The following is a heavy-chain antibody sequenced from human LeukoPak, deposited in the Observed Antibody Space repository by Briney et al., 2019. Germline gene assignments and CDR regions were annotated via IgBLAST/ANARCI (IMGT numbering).Heavy chain of an antibody. D-gene: IGHD4-17*01. CDR2: IYHSGST. CDR1: GGSISSSNW. CDR3: ARDDYGAAPYY. V-gene: IGHV4-4*02. J-gene: IGHJ4*02. Sequence: PSETLSLTCAVSGGSISSSNWWSWVRQPPGKGLEWIGEIYHSGSTNYNPSLKSRVTISVDTSKNQFSLKLSSVTAADTAVYYCARDDYGAAPYYWGQGTLVPSPQ.